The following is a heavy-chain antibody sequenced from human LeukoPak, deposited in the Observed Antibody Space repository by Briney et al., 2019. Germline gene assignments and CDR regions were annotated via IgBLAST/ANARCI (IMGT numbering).Heavy chain of an antibody. CDR1: GFTFSDYY. D-gene: IGHD2-21*02. CDR2: ISSSGSTI. Sequence: GGSLRLSCAASGFTFSDYYMRWIRQAPGKGLAWVSYISSSGSTIYYADSVKGRFTISRDNAKNSLYLQMNSLRAEDTAVYYCARAYCGGDCYADYWGQGTLVTVSS. CDR3: ARAYCGGDCYADY. J-gene: IGHJ4*02. V-gene: IGHV3-11*01.